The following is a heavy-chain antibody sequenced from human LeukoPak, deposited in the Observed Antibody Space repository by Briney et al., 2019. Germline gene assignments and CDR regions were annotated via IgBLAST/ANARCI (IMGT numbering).Heavy chain of an antibody. CDR1: GFTFSSYW. J-gene: IGHJ4*02. Sequence: PGGSLRLFCAASGFTFSSYWMHWVRQAPGKGPVWVSRINSDGSSTSYADSVKGRFTISRDNAKNTLYLQMNSLRAEDTAVYYCARAMHYDSSGYYYYWGQGTLVTVSS. CDR3: ARAMHYDSSGYYYY. CDR2: INSDGSST. V-gene: IGHV3-74*01. D-gene: IGHD3-22*01.